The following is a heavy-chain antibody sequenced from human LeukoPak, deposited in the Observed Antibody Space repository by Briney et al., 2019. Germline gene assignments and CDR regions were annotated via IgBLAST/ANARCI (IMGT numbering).Heavy chain of an antibody. CDR3: TRLGYGDSYFDY. D-gene: IGHD4-17*01. CDR1: VLTFSGSA. CDR2: IRSKANSYAT. J-gene: IGHJ4*02. V-gene: IGHV3-73*01. Sequence: GGSLRLSCAASVLTFSGSAMHWVRQASGKGLEWVGRIRSKANSYATAYAASVKGRFTISRDDSKNTAYLQMNSLKTEDTAVYYCTRLGYGDSYFDYWGQGTLVTVSS.